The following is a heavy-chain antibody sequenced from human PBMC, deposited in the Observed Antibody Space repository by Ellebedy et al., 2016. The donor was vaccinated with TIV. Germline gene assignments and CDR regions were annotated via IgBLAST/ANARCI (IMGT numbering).Heavy chain of an antibody. D-gene: IGHD4-23*01. V-gene: IGHV3-30*18. CDR3: AKDGDYGGNSGAFDI. J-gene: IGHJ3*02. CDR1: GFTFSSYG. CDR2: ISYDGSNK. Sequence: GGSLRLSCAASGFTFSSYGMHWVRQAPGKGLEWVAVISYDGSNKYYADSVKGRFTISRDNSKNTLYLQMNSLRAEDTAVYYCAKDGDYGGNSGAFDIWGQGTMVTVSS.